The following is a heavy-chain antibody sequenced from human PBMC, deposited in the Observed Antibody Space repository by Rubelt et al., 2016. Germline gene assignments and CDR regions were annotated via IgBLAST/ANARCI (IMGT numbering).Heavy chain of an antibody. CDR2: ITGSGGNT. CDR1: GFTFSNYV. D-gene: IGHD6-13*01. Sequence: GSGGGLVQPGGSLRLSCTASGFTFSNYVMSWVRQAPGKGLEWVSAITGSGGNTYYADSVKGRFTISRDNSTNTLYLQMNSLRAEDTAVYYCAKHIAAPPFDYWGQGTLVTVSS. V-gene: IGHV3-23*01. CDR3: AKHIAAPPFDY. J-gene: IGHJ4*02.